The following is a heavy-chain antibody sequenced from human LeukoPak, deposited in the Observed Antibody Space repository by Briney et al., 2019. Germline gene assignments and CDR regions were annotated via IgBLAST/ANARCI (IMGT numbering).Heavy chain of an antibody. J-gene: IGHJ4*02. Sequence: GALRLSCAASGFTFSSYTMSWVRQAPGKGLEWVSTVTTSDGNTYYADSVKGRFTISRDNSENTLYLQMNSLRAEDTAVYYCAIGDGLEDLSSSFDYWGQGTLVIVSS. CDR3: AIGDGLEDLSSSFDY. CDR1: GFTFSSYT. CDR2: VTTSDGNT. D-gene: IGHD3-16*02. V-gene: IGHV3-23*01.